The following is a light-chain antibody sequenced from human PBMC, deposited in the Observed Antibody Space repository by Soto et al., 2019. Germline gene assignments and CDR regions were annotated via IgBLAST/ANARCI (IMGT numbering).Light chain of an antibody. CDR2: DAS. CDR3: QQYNNWPET. CDR1: QSVSSN. V-gene: IGKV3-15*01. J-gene: IGKJ1*01. Sequence: EIVMTQSPATLSVSPGERATLSCRASQSVSSNLAWYQQTVGQAPRVLIYDASTRATGIPGRFSGSGSGTEFTLTISSLQSEDFAVYYCQQYNNWPETFGQGTKVDI.